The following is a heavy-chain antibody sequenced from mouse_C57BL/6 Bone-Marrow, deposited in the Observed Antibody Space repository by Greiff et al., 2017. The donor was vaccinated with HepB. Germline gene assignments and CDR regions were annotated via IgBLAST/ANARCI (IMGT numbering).Heavy chain of an antibody. CDR3: ARDNYYGSSYGDY. V-gene: IGHV1-69*01. CDR2: IDPSDSYT. CDR1: GYTFTSYW. J-gene: IGHJ2*01. Sequence: QVHVKQPGAELVMPGASVKLSCKASGYTFTSYWMHWVKQRPGQGLEWIGEIDPSDSYTNYNQKFKGKSTLTVDKSSSTAYMQLSSLTSEDSAVYYCARDNYYGSSYGDYWGQGTTLTVSS. D-gene: IGHD1-1*01.